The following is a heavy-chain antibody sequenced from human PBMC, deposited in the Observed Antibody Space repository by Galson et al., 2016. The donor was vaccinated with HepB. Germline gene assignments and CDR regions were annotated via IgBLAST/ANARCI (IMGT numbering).Heavy chain of an antibody. CDR1: GYTFISYG. Sequence: SVKVSCKASGYTFISYGINWVRQVPGQGLEWMGWITGYNGNTHNAQKFQGRVTMTTDTSTSTVYMEMRSLRSDDTAVYYCARGMDVGSTFDAFDTWGQGTMVTVSS. CDR3: ARGMDVGSTFDAFDT. J-gene: IGHJ3*02. D-gene: IGHD1-26*01. CDR2: ITGYNGNT. V-gene: IGHV1-18*01.